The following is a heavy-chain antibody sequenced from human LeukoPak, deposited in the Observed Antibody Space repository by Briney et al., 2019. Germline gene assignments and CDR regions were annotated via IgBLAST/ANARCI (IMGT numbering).Heavy chain of an antibody. D-gene: IGHD3-22*01. CDR3: VTYYFDSSGPKKNY. Sequence: KPSETLSLTCAVYGVSFSGYYWSWLRQPPGKGLEWIGEINHSGSTNYNPSLKSRVTISVDTSKKQFSLKLSSVTAADTAVYYCVTYYFDSSGPKKNYWGQGTLVTVSS. CDR1: GVSFSGYY. CDR2: INHSGST. V-gene: IGHV4-34*01. J-gene: IGHJ4*02.